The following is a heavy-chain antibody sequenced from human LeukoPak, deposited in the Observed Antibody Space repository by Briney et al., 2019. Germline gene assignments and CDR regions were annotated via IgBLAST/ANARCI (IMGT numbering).Heavy chain of an antibody. J-gene: IGHJ4*02. V-gene: IGHV4-30-4*02. CDR2: MYYSGST. Sequence: PSETLSLTCTVSGGSISRGDYDWGWLRQPPGKGLEWIAYMYYSGSTYYNPSLKSRVTMSVDTSRDQFSLRLTSVTAADTAIYYCATRPAGSTWYGVFDYWSQGTLVTVSS. D-gene: IGHD6-13*01. CDR3: ATRPAGSTWYGVFDY. CDR1: GGSISRGDYD.